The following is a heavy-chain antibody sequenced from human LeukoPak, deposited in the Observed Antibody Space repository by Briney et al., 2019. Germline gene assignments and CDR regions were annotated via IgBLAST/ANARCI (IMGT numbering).Heavy chain of an antibody. Sequence: GGSLRLSCVASGFTFSSYEMNWVRQAPGKGPEWVSYISSSSRGIYADSVKGRFTISRDNAKNSLYLQMNRLRVEDTAVYYCARDQYHYYGMDVWGQGTTVTVSS. V-gene: IGHV3-48*03. D-gene: IGHD4-11*01. CDR2: ISSSSRG. CDR3: ARDQYHYYGMDV. CDR1: GFTFSSYE. J-gene: IGHJ6*02.